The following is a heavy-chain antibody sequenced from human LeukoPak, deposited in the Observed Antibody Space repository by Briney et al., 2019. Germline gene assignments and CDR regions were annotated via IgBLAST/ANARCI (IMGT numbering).Heavy chain of an antibody. J-gene: IGHJ4*02. V-gene: IGHV4-28*03. CDR1: GYSISSNNW. CDR3: ARDSSSWYSDY. Sequence: SDTLSLTCGVSGYSISSNNWWGWIRQPPGKGLEWIGYIHYSGSAYYNPSLKSRVTMSVDTSKNQFSLKLNSVTAADTAVYYCARDSSSWYSDYWGQGTLVTVSS. CDR2: IHYSGSA. D-gene: IGHD6-13*01.